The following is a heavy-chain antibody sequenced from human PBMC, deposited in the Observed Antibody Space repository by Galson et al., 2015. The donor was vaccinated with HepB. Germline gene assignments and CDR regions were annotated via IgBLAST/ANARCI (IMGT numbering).Heavy chain of an antibody. V-gene: IGHV1-24*01. CDR1: GYTLTELS. D-gene: IGHD3-10*01. J-gene: IGHJ3*02. CDR2: FDPEDGET. CDR3: ATDRPTMPQGSGRGAFDI. Sequence: SVKVSCKVSGYTLTELSMHWVRQAPGKGLEWMGGFDPEDGETIYAQKFQGRVTMTEDTSTDTAYMELSSLRSEDTAVYYCATDRPTMPQGSGRGAFDIWGQGTMVTVSS.